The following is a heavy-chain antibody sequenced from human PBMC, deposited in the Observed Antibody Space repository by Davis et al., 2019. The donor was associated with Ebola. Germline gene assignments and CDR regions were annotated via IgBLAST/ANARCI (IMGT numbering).Heavy chain of an antibody. CDR2: ISGNGGGT. Sequence: GESLKISCKGSGYGFADYWIAWVRQAPGKGLEWVSAISGNGGGTYYADSVKGRFTISRDNSRKMLYLQMNSLIAEDTAVYYCAGGDFWSGQFDYWGQGTLVTVSS. CDR3: AGGDFWSGQFDY. J-gene: IGHJ4*02. V-gene: IGHV3-23*01. CDR1: GYGFADYW. D-gene: IGHD3-3*01.